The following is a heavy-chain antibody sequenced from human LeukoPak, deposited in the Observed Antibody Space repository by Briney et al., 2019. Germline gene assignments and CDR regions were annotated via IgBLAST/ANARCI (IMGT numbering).Heavy chain of an antibody. CDR3: ASWGAGGNS. J-gene: IGHJ4*02. Sequence: PGGSLRLSCEASGFTLSTYWMNWVRQVPGKGLDWVANINPDGSGKRYVDTVKGRFTIASDNADNPLALQMNSRRAEDTAVYYCASWGAGGNSWGQGTLVTVSS. V-gene: IGHV3-7*01. CDR2: INPDGSGK. D-gene: IGHD3-16*01. CDR1: GFTLSTYW.